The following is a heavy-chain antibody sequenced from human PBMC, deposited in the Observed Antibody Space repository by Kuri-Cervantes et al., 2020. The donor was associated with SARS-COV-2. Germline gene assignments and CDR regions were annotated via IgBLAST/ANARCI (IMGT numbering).Heavy chain of an antibody. CDR2: ISGSGGST. J-gene: IGHJ6*02. V-gene: IGHV3-23*01. CDR3: AKGYDFWSGYYPHRHGMDV. CDR1: GFTFSSYA. D-gene: IGHD3-3*01. Sequence: GGSLRLSCAASGFTFSSYAMSWVRQAPGKGLEWVSAISGSGGSTYYADSVKGRFTISRDNSKNTLYLQMNSLRAEDTAVYYCAKGYDFWSGYYPHRHGMDVWGQGTTVTVSS.